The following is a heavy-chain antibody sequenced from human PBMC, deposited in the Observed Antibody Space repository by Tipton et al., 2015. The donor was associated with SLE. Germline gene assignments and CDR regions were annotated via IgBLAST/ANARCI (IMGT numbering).Heavy chain of an antibody. Sequence: LRLSCAVYGGSFSGYYWSWIRQPPGKGLEWIGEINHSGSTNYNPSLKSRVTISVDTSKNQFSLKLSSVTAADTAVYYCARTKRVWSGYPLDYWGQGTLVTVSS. CDR3: ARTKRVWSGYPLDY. V-gene: IGHV4-34*01. CDR1: GGSFSGYY. J-gene: IGHJ4*02. D-gene: IGHD3-3*01. CDR2: INHSGST.